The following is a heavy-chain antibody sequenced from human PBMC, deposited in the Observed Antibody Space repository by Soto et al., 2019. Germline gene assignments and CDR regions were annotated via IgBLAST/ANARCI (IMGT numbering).Heavy chain of an antibody. CDR3: ARGAYSSGWYLRYYYFDY. V-gene: IGHV4-34*01. D-gene: IGHD6-19*01. CDR1: GGSFSGYY. Sequence: SETLSLTCAVYGGSFSGYYWSWIRQPPGKGLEWIGEINHSGSTNYNPSLKSRVTISVDMSKNQFSLKLSSVTAADTAVYYCARGAYSSGWYLRYYYFDYWGQGTLVTVSS. J-gene: IGHJ4*02. CDR2: INHSGST.